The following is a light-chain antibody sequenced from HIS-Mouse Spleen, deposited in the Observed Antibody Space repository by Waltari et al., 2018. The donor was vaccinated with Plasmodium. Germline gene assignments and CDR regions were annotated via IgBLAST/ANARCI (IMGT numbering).Light chain of an antibody. J-gene: IGLJ3*02. CDR1: ALPKKY. Sequence: SYELTQPPSVSVSPGQTARITCSGDALPKKYAYWYQQKSGQAPVLVISEDSNRPSGIPERFSGASSGTMATLTISGAQVEDEADYYGYSTDSSGNHRVFGGGTKLTVL. V-gene: IGLV3-10*01. CDR3: YSTDSSGNHRV. CDR2: EDS.